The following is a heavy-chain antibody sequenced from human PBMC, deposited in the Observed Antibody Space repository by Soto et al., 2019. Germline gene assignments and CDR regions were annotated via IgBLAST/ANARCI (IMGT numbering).Heavy chain of an antibody. CDR2: ISHLENT. CDR1: GASISYGGFS. CDR3: ARGGGYDSFDY. Sequence: SETLSLTCTVSGASISYGGFSWSWIRQSPGKGLEWIVYISHLENTYLHPSFKSRLTMSIDRTRNQFSLKLSSVTAADMAVYYCARGGGYDSFDYWGQGVLVTVSS. D-gene: IGHD5-12*01. V-gene: IGHV4-30-2*06. J-gene: IGHJ4*02.